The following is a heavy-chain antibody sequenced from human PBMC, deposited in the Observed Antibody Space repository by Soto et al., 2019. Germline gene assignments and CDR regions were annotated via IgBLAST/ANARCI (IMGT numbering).Heavy chain of an antibody. CDR2: IIPILGIA. CDR1: GGTFSSYT. Sequence: QVQLVQSGAEVKKPGSSVKVSCKASGGTFSSYTISWVRQAPGQGLEWMGRIIPILGIANYAQKFQGRVTITADKYTSTAYMELSSLRSEDTAVYYCASSVAAAKRGYYGMDVWGQGTTVTVSS. V-gene: IGHV1-69*02. D-gene: IGHD6-13*01. J-gene: IGHJ6*02. CDR3: ASSVAAAKRGYYGMDV.